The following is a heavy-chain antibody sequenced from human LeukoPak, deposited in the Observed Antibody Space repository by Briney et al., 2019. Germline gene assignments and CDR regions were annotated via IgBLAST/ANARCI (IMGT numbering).Heavy chain of an antibody. CDR2: IKEDGTLS. CDR1: GFTFNTYW. CDR3: ARGGGYYYYYYMDV. V-gene: IGHV3-7*01. J-gene: IGHJ6*03. Sequence: PGGSLRLSCVASGFTFNTYWMTWVRQAPGKGLEWVANIKEDGTLSYYVDSVKGRFTISRDNAKNSLYLQMNSLRAEDTAVYYCARGGGYYYYYYMDVWGKGTTVTVSS.